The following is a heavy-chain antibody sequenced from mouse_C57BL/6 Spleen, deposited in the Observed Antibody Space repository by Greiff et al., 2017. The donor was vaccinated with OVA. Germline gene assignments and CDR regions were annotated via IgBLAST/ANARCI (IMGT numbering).Heavy chain of an antibody. CDR2: INPGSGGT. J-gene: IGHJ2*01. D-gene: IGHD3-2*01. Sequence: VQLVESGAELVRPGTSVKVSCKASGYAFTNYLIEWVKQRPGQGLEWIGVINPGSGGTNYNEKFKGKATLTADKSSSTAYMQLSSLTSEDSAVYFCARDSSGYVFDYWGQGTTLTVSS. CDR1: GYAFTNYL. V-gene: IGHV1-54*01. CDR3: ARDSSGYVFDY.